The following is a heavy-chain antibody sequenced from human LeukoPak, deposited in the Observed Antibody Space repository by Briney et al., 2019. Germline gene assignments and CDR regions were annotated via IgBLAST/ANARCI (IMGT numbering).Heavy chain of an antibody. V-gene: IGHV4-39*07. CDR3: AREGDILTQGAFDI. D-gene: IGHD3-9*01. Sequence: PSETLSLTCTVSGGSISSSSYYWGWIRQPPGKGLEWIGSIYYSGSTYDNPSLKSRVTISVDTSKNQFSLKLSSVTAADTAVYYCAREGDILTQGAFDIWGQGTMVTVSS. CDR2: IYYSGST. CDR1: GGSISSSSYY. J-gene: IGHJ3*02.